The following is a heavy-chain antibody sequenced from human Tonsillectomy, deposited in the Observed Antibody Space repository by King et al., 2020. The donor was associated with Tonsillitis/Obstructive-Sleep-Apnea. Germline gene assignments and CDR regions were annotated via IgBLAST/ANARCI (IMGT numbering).Heavy chain of an antibody. Sequence: VQLQQWGAGLLKASETLSLTCAVYGGSFSDYYWTWIRQAPGKGLEWIGEINHSRGTNYNPSLKGRVTILIDTARKQFSLKLNSGTAADTAVYYCARVDSGSFHYPYYTMDVWAEGTTVTVSS. CDR3: ARVDSGSFHYPYYTMDV. J-gene: IGHJ6*03. D-gene: IGHD3-10*01. CDR1: GGSFSDYY. V-gene: IGHV4-34*01. CDR2: INHSRGT.